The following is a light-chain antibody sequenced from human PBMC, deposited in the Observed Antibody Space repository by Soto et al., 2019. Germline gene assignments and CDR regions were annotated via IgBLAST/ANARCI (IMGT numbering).Light chain of an antibody. J-gene: IGLJ7*01. CDR1: SSDVGSHNL. Sequence: QSALTQPASVSGSPGQSITISCTGTSSDVGSHNLVSWYQQHPGQAPKLMIYEVSKRPLGVSTRFSASKSGNTASLTISGLQAEDEADYCCCSYGGSRAVFGGGTPLTVL. V-gene: IGLV2-23*02. CDR2: EVS. CDR3: CSYGGSRAV.